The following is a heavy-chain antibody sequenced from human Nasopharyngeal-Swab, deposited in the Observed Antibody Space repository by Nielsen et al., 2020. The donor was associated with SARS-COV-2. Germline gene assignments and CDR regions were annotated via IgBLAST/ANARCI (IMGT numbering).Heavy chain of an antibody. CDR3: ARARDIVVVPAAITPDAFDI. D-gene: IGHD2-2*01. CDR1: GYSFTSYW. Sequence: GESLKISCKGSGYSFTSYWISWVRQMPGKGLEWMGRIDPSDSYTNYSPSFQGHVIISADKSISTAYLQWSSLKASDTAMYYCARARDIVVVPAAITPDAFDIWGQGTMVTVSS. CDR2: IDPSDSYT. J-gene: IGHJ3*02. V-gene: IGHV5-10-1*01.